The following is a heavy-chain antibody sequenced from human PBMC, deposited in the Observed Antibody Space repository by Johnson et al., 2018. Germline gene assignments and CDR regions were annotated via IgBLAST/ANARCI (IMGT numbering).Heavy chain of an antibody. CDR2: ISYDGSNK. CDR1: GFTFSSYG. CDR3: AKDHLVFQECFQH. Sequence: VQLLETGGGVVQPGRSLRLSCAASGFTFSSYGMHWVRQAPGKGLEWVAVISYDGSNKYYADSVKGRFTISRDNSKNTLYLQMNSLRAEDTAVYYCAKDHLVFQECFQHWGQGTLVTVSS. D-gene: IGHD2-21*01. V-gene: IGHV3-30*18. J-gene: IGHJ1*01.